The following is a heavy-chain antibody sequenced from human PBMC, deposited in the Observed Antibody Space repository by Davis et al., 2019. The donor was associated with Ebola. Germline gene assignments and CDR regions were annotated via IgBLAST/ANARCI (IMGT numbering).Heavy chain of an antibody. V-gene: IGHV1-18*01. J-gene: IGHJ4*02. D-gene: IGHD6-19*01. CDR1: GYSFPSHD. CDR2: IRPYNGNT. Sequence: ASVTVSCKASGYSFPSHDVSWVRQAPGQGLEWVAWIRPYNGNTHYTQKVQDRVTVTTDTSTSTAYMELRRLRSDDTAVYYCARESDGSSAFDYWGQGTLVIVSS. CDR3: ARESDGSSAFDY.